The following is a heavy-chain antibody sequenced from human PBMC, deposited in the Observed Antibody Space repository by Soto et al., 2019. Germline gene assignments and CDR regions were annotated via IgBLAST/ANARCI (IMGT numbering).Heavy chain of an antibody. CDR3: AKVRASYLSASYFYYGLYV. CDR2: ISGSGSSV. J-gene: IGHJ6*01. D-gene: IGHD3-10*01. CDR1: GFTFSSYA. Sequence: PGGSLRLSCAASGFTFSSYAMSWVRQAPGKGLEWVSAISGSGSSVYVADSVRGRFIMSSDLSTNTVSLQMNSLRAEDTAVYYCAKVRASYLSASYFYYGLYVWGQGTTVTVSS. V-gene: IGHV3-23*01.